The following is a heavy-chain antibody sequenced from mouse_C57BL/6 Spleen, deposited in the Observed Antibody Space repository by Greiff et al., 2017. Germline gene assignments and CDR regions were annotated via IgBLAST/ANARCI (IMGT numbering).Heavy chain of an antibody. Sequence: VKLVASGPGLVQPSQSLSITCTVSGFSLTRYGVHWVRQSPGKGLEWLGVIWSGGSTDYNAAFMSRLSITKDNSKSQVFFTMNSLQADDTAIYYGAKTVVDKDYAMDYWGQGTSVTVSS. CDR2: IWSGGST. CDR3: AKTVVDKDYAMDY. D-gene: IGHD1-1*02. CDR1: GFSLTRYG. J-gene: IGHJ4*01. V-gene: IGHV2-5*01.